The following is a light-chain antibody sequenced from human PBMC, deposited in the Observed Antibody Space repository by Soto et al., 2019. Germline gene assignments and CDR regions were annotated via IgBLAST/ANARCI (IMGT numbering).Light chain of an antibody. CDR2: KTS. CDR1: QSITPW. V-gene: IGKV1-5*03. Sequence: DIQMTQSPSTVSASVGDRVTITCRASQSITPWLAWHQQKPGKAPKVLIYKTSDLANGVSSQFSGSGSGTDYTLTMNNLQPDDFATYYSQQYYWHETFGQGTNVEVK. J-gene: IGKJ1*01. CDR3: QQYYWHET.